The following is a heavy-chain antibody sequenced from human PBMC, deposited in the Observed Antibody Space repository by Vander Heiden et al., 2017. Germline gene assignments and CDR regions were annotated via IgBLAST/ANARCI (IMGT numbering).Heavy chain of an antibody. D-gene: IGHD3-10*01. Sequence: EVQLVESGGGSVEPGGSLILSCAASGFPSSGCWMSWVRQAPGKGLEWVANIKQDGSEKYYVDSVKGRFTISRDNAKNSLYLQMNSLRAEDTAVYYCARDWVEIWFGELLDYWGQGTLVTVSS. CDR3: ARDWVEIWFGELLDY. V-gene: IGHV3-7*01. CDR2: IKQDGSEK. J-gene: IGHJ4*02. CDR1: GFPSSGCW.